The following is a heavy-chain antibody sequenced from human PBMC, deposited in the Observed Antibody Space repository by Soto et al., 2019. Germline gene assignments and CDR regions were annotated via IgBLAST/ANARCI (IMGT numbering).Heavy chain of an antibody. D-gene: IGHD4-17*01. J-gene: IGHJ4*02. CDR1: VFTFSTYA. CDR3: AKDGRATVTC. V-gene: IGHV3-23*01. CDR2: ISGGGVRT. Sequence: VGSLRLSCASSVFTFSTYAMSCVRQSPGKGLEWVSGISGGGVRTNYADSVKGRFAISRDNSKNTLYLQMDSLTAEDTAVYYCAKDGRATVTCWGQGTLVTVSS.